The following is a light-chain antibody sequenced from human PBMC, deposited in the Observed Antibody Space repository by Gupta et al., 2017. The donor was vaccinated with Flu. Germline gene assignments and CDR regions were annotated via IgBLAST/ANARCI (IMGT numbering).Light chain of an antibody. Sequence: QSVLTQPPSVSAAPGQKVTISCSGSTSNIVNNYVSWYQQLPGTAPKLLIYDNDNRPSGIPDRFSGSKSSTSATLGITGLQTGDEADYYCGTWDSSLGAGIFGGGTKLTVL. J-gene: IGLJ2*01. V-gene: IGLV1-51*01. CDR1: TSNIVNNY. CDR3: GTWDSSLGAGI. CDR2: DND.